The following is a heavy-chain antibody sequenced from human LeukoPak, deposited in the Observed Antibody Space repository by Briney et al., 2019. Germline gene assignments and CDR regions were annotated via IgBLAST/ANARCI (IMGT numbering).Heavy chain of an antibody. Sequence: SETLSLTCNVSGGSISSGGYYWSWIRQHPGKGLEWIGYIYYSGSTYYNPSLKSRVTILVDTSKNQFSLKLSSVTAADTAVYYCARGFIDYGDQYWYFDLWGRGTLVTVSS. CDR3: ARGFIDYGDQYWYFDL. CDR1: GGSISSGGYY. D-gene: IGHD4-17*01. J-gene: IGHJ2*01. CDR2: IYYSGST. V-gene: IGHV4-31*03.